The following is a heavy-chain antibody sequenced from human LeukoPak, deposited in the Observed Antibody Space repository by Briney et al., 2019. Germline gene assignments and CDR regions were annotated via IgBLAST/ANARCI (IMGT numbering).Heavy chain of an antibody. CDR3: ARSNQADDY. J-gene: IGHJ4*02. CDR1: GLTFSSYW. Sequence: PGGSLRLSCAASGLTFSSYWMHWVLQVPGKGLVWVARINPGGSSITYADSVKGRFTISRDNAKNTLYLQMDSLRAEDTGVYYCARSNQADDYWGQGTLVTVSS. CDR2: INPGGSSI. D-gene: IGHD1-14*01. V-gene: IGHV3-74*01.